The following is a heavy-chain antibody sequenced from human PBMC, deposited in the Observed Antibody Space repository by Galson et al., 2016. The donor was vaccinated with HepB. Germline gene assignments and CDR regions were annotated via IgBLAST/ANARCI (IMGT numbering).Heavy chain of an antibody. V-gene: IGHV3-33*01. CDR2: IWYDGSNK. J-gene: IGHJ6*02. CDR3: ARDSDYRGEYYFFGMDV. D-gene: IGHD4-23*01. Sequence: SLRLSCAASGFSITNYGLHWVRQAPGKGLEWVAIIWYDGSNKYYADSVRGRVTISRDNSKNTLYLQMNSLRAEDTAVYYCARDSDYRGEYYFFGMDVWGQGTTVTVSS. CDR1: GFSITNYG.